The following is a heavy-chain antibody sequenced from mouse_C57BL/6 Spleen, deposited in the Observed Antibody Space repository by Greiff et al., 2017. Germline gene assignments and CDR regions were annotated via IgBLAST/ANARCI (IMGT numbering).Heavy chain of an antibody. Sequence: EVQLQESGAELVRPGASVKLSCTASGFNIKDDYMHWVKQRPEQGLEWIGWIDPENGDTEYASKFQGKATITADTSSNTAYLQLSSLTSVDTAVYYCTIPWFAYWGQGTLVTVSA. J-gene: IGHJ3*01. V-gene: IGHV14-4*01. CDR2: IDPENGDT. CDR1: GFNIKDDY. CDR3: TIPWFAY.